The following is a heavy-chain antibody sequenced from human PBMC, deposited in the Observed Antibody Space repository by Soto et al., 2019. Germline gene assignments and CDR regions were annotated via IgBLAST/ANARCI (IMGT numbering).Heavy chain of an antibody. Sequence: ASVKVSCKASGYRFTSYHIHWVRQAPGQGLEWMGIINPSGGSTKYAQKFLDRVTMTRDTSTTTVYMDLSSLKSEDTAVYYCARSHDSSGYSFFDYWGQGTLVTVSS. D-gene: IGHD3-22*01. CDR2: INPSGGST. CDR3: ARSHDSSGYSFFDY. CDR1: GYRFTSYH. J-gene: IGHJ4*02. V-gene: IGHV1-46*01.